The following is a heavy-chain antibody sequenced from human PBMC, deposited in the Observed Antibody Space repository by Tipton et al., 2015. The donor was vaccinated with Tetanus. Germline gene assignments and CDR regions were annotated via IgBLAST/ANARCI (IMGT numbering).Heavy chain of an antibody. CDR2: ISWNSGSI. V-gene: IGHV3-9*01. CDR3: AKARGMITFGRPFDY. Sequence: RSLRLSCAASGFPFDDYAMHWVRQATGKGLEWVSGISWNSGSIGYADSVKGRFTISRDKAKNSLYLQMNSLRAEDTALYYCAKARGMITFGRPFDYWGQGTLVTVSS. J-gene: IGHJ4*02. CDR1: GFPFDDYA. D-gene: IGHD3-16*01.